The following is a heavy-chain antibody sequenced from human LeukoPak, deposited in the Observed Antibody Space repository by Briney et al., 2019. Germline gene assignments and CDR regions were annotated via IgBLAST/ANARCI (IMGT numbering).Heavy chain of an antibody. CDR2: VDPEDGET. CDR1: GYIFTDYY. D-gene: IGHD3-10*01. Sequence: ASVKISCKVSGYIFTDYYMHWVPQAPGKGLEWMGLVDPEDGETIYAEKFQGRVTITADTSTDTAYMELSSLRSEDTAVYYCATGSYGSGSYYGYWGQGTLVTVSS. J-gene: IGHJ4*02. V-gene: IGHV1-69-2*01. CDR3: ATGSYGSGSYYGY.